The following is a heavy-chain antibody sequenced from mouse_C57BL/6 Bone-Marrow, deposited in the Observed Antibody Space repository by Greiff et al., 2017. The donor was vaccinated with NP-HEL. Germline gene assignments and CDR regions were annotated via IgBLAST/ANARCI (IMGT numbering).Heavy chain of an antibody. CDR2: IDPETGGT. D-gene: IGHD2-12*01. V-gene: IGHV1-15*01. J-gene: IGHJ4*01. CDR3: TREKMSYSHSFSDY. Sequence: QVQLQQSGAELVRPGASVTLSCKASGYTFTDYEMHWVKQTPVHGLEWIGAIDPETGGTAYNQKFKGKAILTADKSSSTAYMELRSLTSEDSAVYYCTREKMSYSHSFSDYWGQGTSVTVSS. CDR1: GYTFTDYE.